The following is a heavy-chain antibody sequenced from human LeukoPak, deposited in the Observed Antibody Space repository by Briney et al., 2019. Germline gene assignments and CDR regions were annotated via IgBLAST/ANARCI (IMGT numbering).Heavy chain of an antibody. J-gene: IGHJ4*02. CDR2: ISAYNGDT. CDR1: GYTLITYG. CDR3: GRGPFCSGATCYSQYFDY. V-gene: IGHV1-18*01. Sequence: ASVKVSCKASGYTLITYGISWVRQAPGQGLEWMGWISAYNGDTNYAQKLQGRVTMTTDTSTSTAYMELRSLRSDDTAVYYCGRGPFCSGATCYSQYFDYWGQGTLVTVSS. D-gene: IGHD2-15*01.